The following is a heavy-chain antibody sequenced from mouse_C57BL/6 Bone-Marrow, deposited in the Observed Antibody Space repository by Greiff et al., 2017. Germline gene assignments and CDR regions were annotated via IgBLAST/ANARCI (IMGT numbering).Heavy chain of an antibody. CDR1: GYSIPSDY. V-gene: IGHV3-8*01. J-gene: IGHJ4*01. CDR3: ARYTGDAMDD. Sequence: EVQLQESGPGLAKPSQTLSFTCSVTGYSIPSDYWNWIRKFPGNKLEYMGYISYSGSPYYNPSLKSRISITRDTAKNHYYLQLNSVTTEDTATYYCARYTGDAMDDGGQGTSVTVSS. CDR2: ISYSGSP.